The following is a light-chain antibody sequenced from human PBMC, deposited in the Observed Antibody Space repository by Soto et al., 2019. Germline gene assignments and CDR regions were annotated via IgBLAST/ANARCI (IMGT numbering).Light chain of an antibody. CDR1: QGITSY. Sequence: DIQLTQSPSFLSASAGDRVTITCRASQGITSYLAWYQQRPGKARKLLIYAASTLQSGVPSRFSGSGSGTEFTLTISSLQSEDFATYYCQQIHSYPLTFGGGTKVEIK. CDR2: AAS. V-gene: IGKV1-9*01. J-gene: IGKJ4*01. CDR3: QQIHSYPLT.